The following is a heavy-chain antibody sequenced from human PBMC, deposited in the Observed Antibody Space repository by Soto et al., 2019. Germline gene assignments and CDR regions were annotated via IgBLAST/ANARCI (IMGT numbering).Heavy chain of an antibody. V-gene: IGHV3-30*18. CDR3: AKDTCSGGICYSGIGYYGMDV. CDR2: ISYDGSNK. Sequence: PGGSLRLSCAASGFTFSSYGMHWVRQAPGKGLEWVAVISYDGSNKYYADSVKGRFTISRDNSKDTLYLQMNSLRAEDTAVYYCAKDTCSGGICYSGIGYYGMDVWGQGTTVTVSS. J-gene: IGHJ6*02. D-gene: IGHD2-15*01. CDR1: GFTFSSYG.